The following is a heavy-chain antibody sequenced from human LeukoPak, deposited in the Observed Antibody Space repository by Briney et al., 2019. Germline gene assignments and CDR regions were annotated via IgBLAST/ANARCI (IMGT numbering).Heavy chain of an antibody. Sequence: ASVKVSCKASGYTFTAYYIHWVRQAPGQGLEWMGWINPNSGDTNYAQKFQGRVTMTRDTSISTAYMELSRLRSDDTAVYYCARDYGYSRTTYNWFDPWGQGTLVTVSS. D-gene: IGHD6-13*01. CDR1: GYTFTAYY. J-gene: IGHJ5*02. CDR3: ARDYGYSRTTYNWFDP. CDR2: INPNSGDT. V-gene: IGHV1-2*02.